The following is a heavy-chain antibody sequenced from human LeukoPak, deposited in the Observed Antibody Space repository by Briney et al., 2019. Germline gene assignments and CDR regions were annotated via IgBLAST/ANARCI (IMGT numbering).Heavy chain of an antibody. J-gene: IGHJ4*02. Sequence: ASVKVSCKASGYSFTSYDMNWVRQAPGQGPEWMAWMNPGTNRRGYAQKFQGRVTLTSDSSMSTAYMELTSLRTDDTAVYYCVRGAYPSPWGQGTLVTVSS. CDR2: MNPGTNRR. CDR1: GYSFTSYD. CDR3: VRGAYPSP. V-gene: IGHV1-8*01.